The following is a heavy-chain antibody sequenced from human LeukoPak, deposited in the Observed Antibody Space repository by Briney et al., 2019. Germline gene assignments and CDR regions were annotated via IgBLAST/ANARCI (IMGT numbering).Heavy chain of an antibody. V-gene: IGHV4-59*01. Sequence: SETLSLTCTVSGGSISNYYWSWIRQPPGKGLEWIGYVYYTGSTNYNPSLKSRVTISVATSKNQFSLKLSSVTAADTAVYYCARSPDTSMVTPFDYWGQGTLVTVSS. CDR2: VYYTGST. CDR3: ARSPDTSMVTPFDY. D-gene: IGHD5-18*01. CDR1: GGSISNYY. J-gene: IGHJ4*02.